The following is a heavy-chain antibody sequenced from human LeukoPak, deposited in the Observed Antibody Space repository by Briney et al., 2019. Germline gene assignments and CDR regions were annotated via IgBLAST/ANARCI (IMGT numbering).Heavy chain of an antibody. Sequence: GASVKVSCKASGYTFTSYGISWVRQAPGHGLEWMGWISAYNGNTNYAQKLQGRVTMTTDTSTSTAYMELRSLRSDDTAVYDCERVWEPRAYFDYWGQGTVVTVSS. J-gene: IGHJ4*02. V-gene: IGHV1-18*01. CDR2: ISAYNGNT. D-gene: IGHD1-26*01. CDR3: ERVWEPRAYFDY. CDR1: GYTFTSYG.